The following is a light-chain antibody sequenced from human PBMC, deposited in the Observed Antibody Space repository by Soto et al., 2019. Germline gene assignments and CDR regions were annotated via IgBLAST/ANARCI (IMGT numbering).Light chain of an antibody. J-gene: IGKJ1*01. CDR3: QQYDDWPPWT. V-gene: IGKV3D-15*01. CDR2: GTS. Sequence: IVMTQSPATLSVSPGERATLSCRASQTVSINVAWYQQKPGQAPRLLIYGTSYRATDVPARFSGSGYGTEFTLTISSLQSEDFAVYYCQQYDDWPPWTFGQGTKVEIK. CDR1: QTVSIN.